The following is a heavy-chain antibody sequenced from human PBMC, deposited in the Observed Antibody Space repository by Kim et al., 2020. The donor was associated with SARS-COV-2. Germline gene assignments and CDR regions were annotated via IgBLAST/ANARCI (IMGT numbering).Heavy chain of an antibody. CDR2: ISWNSGSI. J-gene: IGHJ4*02. CDR1: GFTFDDYA. V-gene: IGHV3-9*01. D-gene: IGHD1-26*01. Sequence: GGSLRLSCAASGFTFDDYAMHWVRQAPGKGLEWVSGISWNSGSIGYADSVKGRFTISRDNAKNSLYLQMNSLRAEDTALYYCAKGFEWELLQGFGYWGQGTLVTVSS. CDR3: AKGFEWELLQGFGY.